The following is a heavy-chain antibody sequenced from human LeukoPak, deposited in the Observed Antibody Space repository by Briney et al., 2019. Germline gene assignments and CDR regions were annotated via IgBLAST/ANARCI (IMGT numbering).Heavy chain of an antibody. CDR3: EREYHGGLFDY. Sequence: ASVKVSCKASGYTFTNYYIHWVRQAPGQGLEWMGMINPGGGGTAYAQKFQGRVTMTRDTSTSTVHMELRSLRSEDTAVYYCEREYHGGLFDYWGQGTLVTVSS. CDR1: GYTFTNYY. CDR2: INPGGGGT. D-gene: IGHD2-15*01. J-gene: IGHJ4*02. V-gene: IGHV1-46*01.